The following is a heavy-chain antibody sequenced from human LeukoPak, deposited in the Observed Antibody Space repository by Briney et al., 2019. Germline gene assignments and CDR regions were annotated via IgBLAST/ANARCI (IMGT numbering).Heavy chain of an antibody. Sequence: ASVKVSCKASGYTFTSYGVSWVRQAPGQGLEWMGWINPNSGGTNYAQKFQGRVTMTRNTSINTAYMELSRLRSDDTAVYYCARGLRGSPAFDYWGQGTLVTVSS. J-gene: IGHJ4*02. D-gene: IGHD2-2*01. CDR3: ARGLRGSPAFDY. CDR1: GYTFTSYG. CDR2: INPNSGGT. V-gene: IGHV1-2*02.